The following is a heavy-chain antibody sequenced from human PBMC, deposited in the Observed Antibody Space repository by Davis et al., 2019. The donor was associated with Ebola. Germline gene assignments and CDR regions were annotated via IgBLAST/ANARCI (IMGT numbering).Heavy chain of an antibody. J-gene: IGHJ5*02. CDR2: IIPILGIA. V-gene: IGHV1-69*04. CDR3: ARDEGTGTRGP. Sequence: AASVKVSCKASGGTFSSYAISWVRQAPGQGLEWMGRIIPILGIANYAQKLQGRVTMTTDTSTSTAYMELRSLRSDDTAVYYCARDEGTGTRGPWGQGTLVTVSS. CDR1: GGTFSSYA. D-gene: IGHD1-7*01.